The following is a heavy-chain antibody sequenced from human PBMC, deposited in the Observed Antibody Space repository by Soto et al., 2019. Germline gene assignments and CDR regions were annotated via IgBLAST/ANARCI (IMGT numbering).Heavy chain of an antibody. Sequence: ASVKVSCKASGYTFTSYGISWVRQAPGQGLEWMGWISAYNGNTNYAQKLQGRVTMTTDTSTSTAYMELRSLRSDDTAVYYCARVHGVHYYYYMDVWGKGTTVTVSS. J-gene: IGHJ6*03. CDR1: GYTFTSYG. D-gene: IGHD3-10*01. V-gene: IGHV1-18*01. CDR3: ARVHGVHYYYYMDV. CDR2: ISAYNGNT.